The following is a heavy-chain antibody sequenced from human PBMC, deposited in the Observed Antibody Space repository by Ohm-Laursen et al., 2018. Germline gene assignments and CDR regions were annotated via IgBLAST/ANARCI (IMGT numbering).Heavy chain of an antibody. CDR2: IIPIFGTA. CDR1: GGTFSSYA. J-gene: IGHJ3*02. D-gene: IGHD4-23*01. V-gene: IGHV1-69*01. Sequence: VSSVKVSCKASGGTFSSYAISWVRQAPGQGLEWMGGIIPIFGTANYAQKFQGRVTITADESTSTAYMELSSLRSEDTAVYYCAREGGFVTTVVFDIWGQGTMVTVSS. CDR3: AREGGFVTTVVFDI.